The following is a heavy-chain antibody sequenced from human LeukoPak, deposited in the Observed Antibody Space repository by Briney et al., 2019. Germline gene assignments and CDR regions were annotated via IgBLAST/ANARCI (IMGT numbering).Heavy chain of an antibody. D-gene: IGHD3-22*01. Sequence: GASVKVSCKASGGTFSSYAISWVRQAPGQGLEWMGGIIPIFGTANYAQKFQGRVTITADESTSTAYMELSSLRSEDTAVYYCAAEGYYYDSSGYYGRYYFDYWGQGTLVTVSS. CDR3: AAEGYYYDSSGYYGRYYFDY. CDR1: GGTFSSYA. J-gene: IGHJ4*02. V-gene: IGHV1-69*13. CDR2: IIPIFGTA.